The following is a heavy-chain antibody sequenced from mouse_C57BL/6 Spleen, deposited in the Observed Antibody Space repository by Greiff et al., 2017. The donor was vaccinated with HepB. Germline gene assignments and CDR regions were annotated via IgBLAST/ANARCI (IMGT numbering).Heavy chain of an antibody. CDR2: IDPSDSET. CDR3: ARGGDYGISNVLWCFDV. J-gene: IGHJ1*03. D-gene: IGHD1-1*01. Sequence: QVQLQQPGAELVRPGSSVKLSCKASGYTFTSYWMHWVKQRPIQGLEWIGNIDPSDSETHYNQKFKDKATLTVDKSSSTAYMQLSSLTSEDSAVYYCARGGDYGISNVLWCFDVWGTGTTVTVSS. CDR1: GYTFTSYW. V-gene: IGHV1-52*01.